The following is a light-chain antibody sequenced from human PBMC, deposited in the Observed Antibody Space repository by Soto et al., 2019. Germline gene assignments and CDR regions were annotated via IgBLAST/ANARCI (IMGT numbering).Light chain of an antibody. CDR2: SNN. V-gene: IGLV1-44*01. Sequence: QSVLTQPPSASGTPGQRVTISCSGSSSNIGSNTVNWYQQLPGTAPKLLIYSNNQRPSGVPARFSGSKSGTSASLAISGLQSEDEGDYYCAAWDDSLNGPVFGGGTKLTVL. J-gene: IGLJ2*01. CDR1: SSNIGSNT. CDR3: AAWDDSLNGPV.